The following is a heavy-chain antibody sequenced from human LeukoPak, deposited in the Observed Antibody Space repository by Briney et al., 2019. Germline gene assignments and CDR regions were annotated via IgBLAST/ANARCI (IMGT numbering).Heavy chain of an antibody. J-gene: IGHJ4*02. Sequence: GGSLRLSCAASGFTFSSYSMNWVRQAPGKGLEWVSSISSSSSYIYYADSVKGRFTISRDNSKNTLYLQTSSLRVEDTAVYYCACRSHYSSRNYYLYYFDYWGQGTLVTASS. CDR1: GFTFSSYS. CDR2: ISSSSSYI. CDR3: ACRSHYSSRNYYLYYFDY. D-gene: IGHD3-10*01. V-gene: IGHV3-21*04.